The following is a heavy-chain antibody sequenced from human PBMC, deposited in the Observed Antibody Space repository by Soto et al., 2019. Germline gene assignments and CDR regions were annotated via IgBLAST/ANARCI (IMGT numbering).Heavy chain of an antibody. CDR1: DGSISSSSYY. J-gene: IGHJ4*02. Sequence: SETPSLGCSVSDGSISSSSYYWGWIRQPPGKGLEWVGSIYYSGNTYYNPSLKSRVTLFVDTSKNQFSLKLSSVTAADTAVYYCARQDRWGGFYFDYWGQGTPVTVSS. CDR2: IYYSGNT. D-gene: IGHD3-16*01. V-gene: IGHV4-39*01. CDR3: ARQDRWGGFYFDY.